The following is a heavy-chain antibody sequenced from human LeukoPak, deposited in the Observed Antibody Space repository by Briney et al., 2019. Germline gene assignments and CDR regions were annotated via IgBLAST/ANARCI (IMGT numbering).Heavy chain of an antibody. CDR2: INPNSGGT. V-gene: IGHV1-2*02. Sequence: GASVKVSCKASGYTFTGYYMHWVRQAPGQGLEWMGWINPNSGGTNYAQKFQGGVTMTRDTSISTAYMELSRLRSDDTAVSYCARGYCSGGSCYRGGGYGRYYFDYWGQGTLVTVSS. J-gene: IGHJ4*02. CDR3: ARGYCSGGSCYRGGGYGRYYFDY. D-gene: IGHD2-15*01. CDR1: GYTFTGYY.